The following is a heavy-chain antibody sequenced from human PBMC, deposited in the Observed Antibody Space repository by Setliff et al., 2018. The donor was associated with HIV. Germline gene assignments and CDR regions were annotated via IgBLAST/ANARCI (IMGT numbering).Heavy chain of an antibody. CDR1: GASINSGSHN. D-gene: IGHD2-15*01. CDR2: LHYTGTT. V-gene: IGHV4-39*01. J-gene: IGHJ3*02. CDR3: ARRIQLRDSSGRSCWTFDI. Sequence: SETLSLTCTVSGASINSGSHNWGWIRQPPGKGLEWITTLHYTGTTYYNPSLKSRFTISTDTSKNQFSLKLSSVTAADSAVYYCARRIQLRDSSGRSCWTFDIWGQGTMVTVSS.